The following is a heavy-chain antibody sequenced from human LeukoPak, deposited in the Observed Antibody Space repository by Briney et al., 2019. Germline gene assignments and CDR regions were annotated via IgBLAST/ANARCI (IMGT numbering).Heavy chain of an antibody. V-gene: IGHV4-4*07. CDR2: ICIGGST. CDR3: ARREGYGNRVIDY. J-gene: IGHJ4*02. Sequence: PSETLSLTCTVSGGSISSYYWSWIRQPAGKGLEWIGRICIGGSTYYNPSLKSRVTISVDTSKNQFSLKLSSVTAADTAVYYCARREGYGNRVIDYWGQGTLVTVSS. CDR1: GGSISSYY. D-gene: IGHD5-24*01.